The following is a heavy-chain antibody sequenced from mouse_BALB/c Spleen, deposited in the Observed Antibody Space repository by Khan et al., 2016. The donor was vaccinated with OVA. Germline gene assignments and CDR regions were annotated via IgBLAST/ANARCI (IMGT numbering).Heavy chain of an antibody. CDR2: IWGDGGT. V-gene: IGHV2-6-7*01. CDR1: GFSLTDYG. D-gene: IGHD1-1*02. Sequence: QVQLKQPGPGLVAPSQSLSITCTVSGFSLTDYGVNWVRQPPGKGLEWPGMIWGDGGTDYDSVLKSRQTISKDNSKSQVFLKMNSLQTDHTARYCCARDRGYVHGVFTYWGQGTLVTVSA. J-gene: IGHJ3*01. CDR3: ARDRGYVHGVFTY.